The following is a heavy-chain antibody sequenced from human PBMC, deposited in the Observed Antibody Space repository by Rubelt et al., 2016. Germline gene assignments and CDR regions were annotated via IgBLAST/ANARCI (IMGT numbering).Heavy chain of an antibody. J-gene: IGHJ4*02. V-gene: IGHV4-39*01. CDR1: GGSISSGSYY. Sequence: QLQLQESGPGLVKPSETLSLTCTVSGGSISSGSYYWGWIRQPPGKGLEWIGSIYYSGSTYYNPSLKSRVTISVDTSKNQFSLKPSSVTAADTAVYYCARGAGGGNSAGYWGQGTRVTVSS. CDR3: ARGAGGGNSAGY. D-gene: IGHD4-23*01. CDR2: IYYSGST.